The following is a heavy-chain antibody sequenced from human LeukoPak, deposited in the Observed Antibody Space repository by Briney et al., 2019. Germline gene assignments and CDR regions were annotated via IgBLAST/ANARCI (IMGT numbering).Heavy chain of an antibody. J-gene: IGHJ4*02. Sequence: VGSLRLSCAASGFTFSSYSMNWVRQAPGKGLEWVSSISSSSSYIYYADSVKGRFTISRDNAKNSLYLQMNSLRAEDTAVYYCARDSRPLYYYDSSGSKMEFDYWGQGTLVTVSS. CDR2: ISSSSSYI. CDR3: ARDSRPLYYYDSSGSKMEFDY. CDR1: GFTFSSYS. V-gene: IGHV3-21*01. D-gene: IGHD3-22*01.